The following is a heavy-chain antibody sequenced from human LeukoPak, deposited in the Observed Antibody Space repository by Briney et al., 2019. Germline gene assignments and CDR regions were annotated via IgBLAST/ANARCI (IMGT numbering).Heavy chain of an antibody. D-gene: IGHD6-6*01. CDR1: GFTFSSYS. CDR2: ISSSSSTI. Sequence: GGSLRLSCAASGFTFSSYSMNWVRQAPGKGLEWVSYISSSSSTIYYADSVKGRFTISRDNAKNSLYLQMSSLRAEDTAVYYCARDGGSSYFDYWGQGTLVTVSS. J-gene: IGHJ4*02. V-gene: IGHV3-48*04. CDR3: ARDGGSSYFDY.